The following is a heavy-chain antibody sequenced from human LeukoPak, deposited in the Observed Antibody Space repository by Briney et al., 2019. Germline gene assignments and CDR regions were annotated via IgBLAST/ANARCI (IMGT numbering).Heavy chain of an antibody. D-gene: IGHD3-9*01. J-gene: IGHJ4*02. CDR3: ARVYFDWSEPFDY. Sequence: GASVKVSCKASGYTFTSYAMHWVRQAPGQRLEWMGWINAGNGNAKYSQKFQGRVTITRDTSASTAYMELSSLRSEDTAVYYCARVYFDWSEPFDYWGQGTLVTVSS. V-gene: IGHV1-3*01. CDR2: INAGNGNA. CDR1: GYTFTSYA.